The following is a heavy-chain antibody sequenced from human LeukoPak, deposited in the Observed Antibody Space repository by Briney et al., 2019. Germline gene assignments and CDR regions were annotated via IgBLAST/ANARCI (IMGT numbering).Heavy chain of an antibody. V-gene: IGHV1-18*01. Sequence: ASVKVSCKASGYTFTSYGISWVRQAPGQGLEWMGWISAYNGNTNYAQKLQGRVTMTTDTSTSTAYMELRSLRSDDTAVYYCARGQYYDFWSGYPGYFDYWGQGTLVSVSP. CDR1: GYTFTSYG. CDR3: ARGQYYDFWSGYPGYFDY. J-gene: IGHJ4*02. CDR2: ISAYNGNT. D-gene: IGHD3-3*01.